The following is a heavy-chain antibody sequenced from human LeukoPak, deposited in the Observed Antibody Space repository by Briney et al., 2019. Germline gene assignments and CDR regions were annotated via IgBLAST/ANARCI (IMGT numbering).Heavy chain of an antibody. J-gene: IGHJ6*02. CDR3: ARGGYYYGSGSYYPGRSSGMDV. Sequence: SETLSLTCAVYGGSFSGYYWSWIRQPPGKGLEWIGEINHSGSTNYNPSLKSRVTISVDTSKNQFSLKLSSVTAADTAVCYCARGGYYYGSGSYYPGRSSGMDVWGQGTTVTVSS. CDR1: GGSFSGYY. D-gene: IGHD3-10*01. V-gene: IGHV4-34*01. CDR2: INHSGST.